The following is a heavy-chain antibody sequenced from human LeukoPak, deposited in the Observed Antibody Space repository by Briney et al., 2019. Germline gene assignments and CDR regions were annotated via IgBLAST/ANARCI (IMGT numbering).Heavy chain of an antibody. CDR3: ARVFMITLGGVIVS. J-gene: IGHJ4*02. Sequence: SQTLSLTCTVSGGSISSDNYYWTWIRQPAGKGLEWIGRIYTSESTHYNPSIKTRVTISVDTSKNQFSLKLTSVTAADTAVYYCARVFMITLGGVIVSWGQGTLVTVS. CDR2: IYTSEST. V-gene: IGHV4-61*02. CDR1: GGSISSDNYY. D-gene: IGHD3-16*02.